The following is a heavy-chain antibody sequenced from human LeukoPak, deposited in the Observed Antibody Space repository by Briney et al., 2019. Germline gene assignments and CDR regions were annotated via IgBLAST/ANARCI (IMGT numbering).Heavy chain of an antibody. V-gene: IGHV4-59*08. CDR2: IYYSGST. Sequence: SESLSLTCTVSGASITSYYWGWIRQPPGKGLECIGYIYYSGSTNYNPSLKRRVSMSVGTSRAQFSLRLSSVTAADTAVYYCARLDPNWYFELWGRGTLVTVSS. CDR1: GASITSYY. J-gene: IGHJ2*01. CDR3: ARLDPNWYFEL.